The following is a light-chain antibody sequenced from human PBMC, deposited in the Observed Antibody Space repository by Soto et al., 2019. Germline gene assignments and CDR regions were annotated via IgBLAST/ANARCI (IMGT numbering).Light chain of an antibody. Sequence: QSVLTQPPSASGTPGQRVTISCSGSSSNIGSNYVYWYQQLPGTAPKLLIYRNNQRPSGVPDRFSGSKSGTSASRAISGLRSEDEADYYCAAWDDSLSGPVFGGGTQLTVL. CDR1: SSNIGSNY. V-gene: IGLV1-47*01. CDR2: RNN. J-gene: IGLJ2*01. CDR3: AAWDDSLSGPV.